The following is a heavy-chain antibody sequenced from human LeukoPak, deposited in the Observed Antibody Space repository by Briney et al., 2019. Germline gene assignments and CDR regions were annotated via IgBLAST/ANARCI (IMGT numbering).Heavy chain of an antibody. D-gene: IGHD3-10*01. CDR2: ISGSGGNT. J-gene: IGHJ6*03. V-gene: IGHV3-23*01. CDR3: TKAPRWEYGSGSRIYYFYMDV. CDR1: GFTFSSYA. Sequence: SGGSLRLSCAASGFTFSSYAMSWVRQAPGKGLEWVSGISGSGGNTYYADSVKGRFTISRDNSKNTLYLQMNSLRAEDTAVYYFTKAPRWEYGSGSRIYYFYMDVWGKGTTVTVSS.